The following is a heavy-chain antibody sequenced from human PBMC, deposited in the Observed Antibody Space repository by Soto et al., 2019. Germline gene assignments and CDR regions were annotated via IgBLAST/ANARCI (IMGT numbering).Heavy chain of an antibody. J-gene: IGHJ4*02. CDR1: GYTFTSYY. V-gene: IGHV1-46*01. CDR2: INPSGGST. CDR3: ARSSSYYFIDDY. D-gene: IGHD3-22*01. Sequence: ASVKVSCKASGYTFTSYYMHWVRQAPGQGLEWMGIINPSGGSTSYAQKFQGRVTMTRDTSASTAYMELNSLRSEDTAVYYCARSSSYYFIDDYWGQGTLVTVSS.